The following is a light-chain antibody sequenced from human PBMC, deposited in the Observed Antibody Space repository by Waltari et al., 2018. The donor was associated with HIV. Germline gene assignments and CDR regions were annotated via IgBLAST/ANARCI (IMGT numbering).Light chain of an antibody. J-gene: IGLJ2*01. CDR1: SSHVGGYTY. CDR3: SSYAGSNNYVV. V-gene: IGLV2-8*01. CDR2: EVT. Sequence: QSALTQPPSASRSPGPPVTIPCTGTSSHVGGYTYVSWYQQYPGKAPKLMIYEVTKRPSGVPDRFSGSKSGNTASLTVSGLQAEDEADYYCSSYAGSNNYVVFGGGTRLTVL.